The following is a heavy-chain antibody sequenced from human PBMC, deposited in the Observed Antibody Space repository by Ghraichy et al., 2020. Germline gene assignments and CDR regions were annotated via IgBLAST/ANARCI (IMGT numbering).Heavy chain of an antibody. CDR3: AKDHDFWSGYYGYDLDH. V-gene: IGHV3-23*01. D-gene: IGHD3-3*01. Sequence: GESLNISCEASGFTFSSYAMSWVRHVPGKGLEWVSSLSTGGASTYYADSVKGRFTISRDNSKNTLYLDMSSLRAEDTAVYYCAKDHDFWSGYYGYDLDHWGQGTLVTFSS. J-gene: IGHJ4*02. CDR1: GFTFSSYA. CDR2: LSTGGAST.